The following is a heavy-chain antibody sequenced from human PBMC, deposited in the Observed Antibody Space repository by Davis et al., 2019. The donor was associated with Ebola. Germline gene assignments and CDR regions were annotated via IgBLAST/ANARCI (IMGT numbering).Heavy chain of an antibody. CDR2: ISYDGSNK. J-gene: IGHJ5*02. V-gene: IGHV3-30*03. D-gene: IGHD3-22*01. CDR3: ARGGYSNWFDP. Sequence: GESLKISCAASGFTFSSYGMHWVRQAPGKGLEWVAVISYDGSNKYYADSVKGRFTISRDNSKNTLYLQMNSLRAEDTAVYYCARGGYSNWFDPWGQGTLVTVSS. CDR1: GFTFSSYG.